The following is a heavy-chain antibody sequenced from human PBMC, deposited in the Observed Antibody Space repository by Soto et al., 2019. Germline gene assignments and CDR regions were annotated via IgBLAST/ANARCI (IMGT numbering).Heavy chain of an antibody. V-gene: IGHV3-20*04. Sequence: GGSLRLSCAMSGFTFDDYGVGWVRQVPGQGLEWVSGINWDAAKIGYADSVKGRFTISRDNAKKSVYLQMNSLTADDTALYYSARRPSRSCSETTCFASDGWGQGTLVTGSS. J-gene: IGHJ4*02. CDR1: GFTFDDYG. CDR3: ARRPSRSCSETTCFASDG. CDR2: INWDAAKI. D-gene: IGHD2-15*01.